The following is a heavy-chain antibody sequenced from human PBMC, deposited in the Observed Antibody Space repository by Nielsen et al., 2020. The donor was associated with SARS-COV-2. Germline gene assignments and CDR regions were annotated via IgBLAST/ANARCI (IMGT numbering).Heavy chain of an antibody. CDR3: ARGSNGYDTSGFDY. CDR2: IDTNIGKP. J-gene: IGHJ4*02. V-gene: IGHV7-4-1*02. Sequence: ASVKVSCKASGYSFSRYPMNWVRQAPGQGLEWMGWIDTNIGKPTPAQGFTGRFVFSSDTTVSTASLQISTLRAKDTAVYYCARGSNGYDTSGFDYWGQGTLATVSS. CDR1: GYSFSRYP. D-gene: IGHD3-22*01.